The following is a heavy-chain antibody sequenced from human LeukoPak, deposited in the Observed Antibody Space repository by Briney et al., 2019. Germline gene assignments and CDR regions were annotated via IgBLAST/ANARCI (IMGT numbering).Heavy chain of an antibody. Sequence: ASVKVSCKASGYTFTGDYMHWVRQAPGQGLEWMGWINPNSGGTNYAQKFQGRVTMTRDTSISTAYMELSRLRSDDTAVYYCARDYYYDSSGDAFDIWGQGTMVTVSS. CDR1: GYTFTGDY. D-gene: IGHD3-22*01. CDR3: ARDYYYDSSGDAFDI. CDR2: INPNSGGT. V-gene: IGHV1-2*02. J-gene: IGHJ3*02.